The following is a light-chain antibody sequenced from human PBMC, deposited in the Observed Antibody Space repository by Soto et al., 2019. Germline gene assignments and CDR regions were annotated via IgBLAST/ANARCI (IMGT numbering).Light chain of an antibody. Sequence: QSVLTQPPSASGTPGQRVTISCSGSSSNIGSNYVYWYQQLPGTAPKLLIYRNNQRPSGVPDRFSGSKSGTSASLAISGLRSEDGADYYCAAWDDSLSGHWVFGGGTKLTVL. J-gene: IGLJ3*02. CDR3: AAWDDSLSGHWV. V-gene: IGLV1-47*01. CDR2: RNN. CDR1: SSNIGSNY.